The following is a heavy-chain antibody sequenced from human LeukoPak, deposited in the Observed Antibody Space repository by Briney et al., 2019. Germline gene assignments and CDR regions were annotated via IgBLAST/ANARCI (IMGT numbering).Heavy chain of an antibody. CDR1: GFTFSSYG. J-gene: IGHJ4*02. Sequence: GRSLRLSCAASGFTFSSYGMHWVRQAPGKGLEWVAVISYDGSNKYYADSVKGRFTISRDNSKNTLYLQMNSLRAEDTAVYYCAKALPPWLFDYWGQGTLVTVSS. D-gene: IGHD5-12*01. CDR3: AKALPPWLFDY. V-gene: IGHV3-30*18. CDR2: ISYDGSNK.